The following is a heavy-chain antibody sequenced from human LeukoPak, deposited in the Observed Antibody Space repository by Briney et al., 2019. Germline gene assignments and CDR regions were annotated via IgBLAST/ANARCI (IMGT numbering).Heavy chain of an antibody. CDR3: AREGTYYDILTGYSRSGYFDY. V-gene: IGHV4-39*07. D-gene: IGHD3-9*01. CDR1: GGSISSSSYY. CDR2: IYYSGST. J-gene: IGHJ4*02. Sequence: PSETLSLTCTVSGGSISSSSYYWGWIRQPPGKGLEWIGSIYYSGSTYYNPSLKSRVTISVDTSKNQFSLKLSSVTAADTAVYYCAREGTYYDILTGYSRSGYFDYWGQGTLVTVSS.